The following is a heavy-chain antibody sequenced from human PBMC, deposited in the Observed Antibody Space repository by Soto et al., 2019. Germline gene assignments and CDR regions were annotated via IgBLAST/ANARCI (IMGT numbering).Heavy chain of an antibody. J-gene: IGHJ5*02. D-gene: IGHD4-17*01. V-gene: IGHV4-61*08. CDR3: ARDGAYGGNSGFDP. CDR1: GGSISSGGSS. Sequence: SETLSLTCAVSGGSISSGGSSWTWIRQPPGKGLEWIGYIYYSGSTNYNPSLKGRVTISVDTSKNQFSLKLSSVTAADTAVYYCARDGAYGGNSGFDPWGQGTLVTVSS. CDR2: IYYSGST.